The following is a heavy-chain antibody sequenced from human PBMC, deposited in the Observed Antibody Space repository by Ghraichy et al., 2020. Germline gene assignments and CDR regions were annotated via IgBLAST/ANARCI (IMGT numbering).Heavy chain of an antibody. V-gene: IGHV3-43*02. J-gene: IGHJ4*02. D-gene: IGHD3-16*01. Sequence: GGSLRLSCAASGFIFDDYAMHWVRQRPGNGLEWVSLIGEDSITTYYADSVKGRFTVSIDNSKNSLYLQMDSLRTEDTALYYCARDYWGSYEYWGQGTLVTVSS. CDR1: GFIFDDYA. CDR3: ARDYWGSYEY. CDR2: IGEDSITT.